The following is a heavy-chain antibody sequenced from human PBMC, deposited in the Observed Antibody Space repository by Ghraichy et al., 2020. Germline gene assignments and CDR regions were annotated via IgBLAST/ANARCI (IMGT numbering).Heavy chain of an antibody. D-gene: IGHD4-23*01. V-gene: IGHV3-48*02. CDR1: GFTFSSYS. J-gene: IGHJ6*02. CDR2: ITSNSRFK. Sequence: GGSLRLSCAGSGFTFSSYSMNWVRQAPGKGLEWVSYITSNSRFKSYADSVKGRFTVSRDNGQNSLYLEMKSLRDEDTAVYYCARGSTVVRYYYYDGMDVWGQGTTVTVSS. CDR3: ARGSTVVRYYYYDGMDV.